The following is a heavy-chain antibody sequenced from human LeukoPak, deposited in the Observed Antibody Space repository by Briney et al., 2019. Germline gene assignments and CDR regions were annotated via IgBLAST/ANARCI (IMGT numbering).Heavy chain of an antibody. Sequence: GGSLRLSCAASGLTFSSYWMHWVRQAPGKGLVWVSRINTDGSSTSYADSVKGRFTISRDNAKNTLYLQMNSLRAEDTAVYYCARDPTGGNWFDPWGQGTLVTVSS. CDR1: GLTFSSYW. J-gene: IGHJ5*02. CDR3: ARDPTGGNWFDP. V-gene: IGHV3-74*01. D-gene: IGHD7-27*01. CDR2: INTDGSST.